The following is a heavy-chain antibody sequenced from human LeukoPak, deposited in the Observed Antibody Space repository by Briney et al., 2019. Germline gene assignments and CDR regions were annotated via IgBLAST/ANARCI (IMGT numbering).Heavy chain of an antibody. J-gene: IGHJ1*01. V-gene: IGHV1-2*02. CDR2: INGNSGDT. CDR3: VRVAVTGLAYFQY. Sequence: RGASVKVSCKASGYTFTGYYLHRMRQAPGQGLEWMGWINGNSGDTNYAQKFQGRVTMTRDTSISTAYMDLIRLTSDDTAVYYCVRVAVTGLAYFQYWGQGTLVTVPS. CDR1: GYTFTGYY. D-gene: IGHD6-19*01.